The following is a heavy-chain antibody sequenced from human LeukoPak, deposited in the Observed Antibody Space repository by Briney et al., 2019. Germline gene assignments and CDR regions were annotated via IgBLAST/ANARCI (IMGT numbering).Heavy chain of an antibody. V-gene: IGHV4-30-2*01. CDR3: ARHVWFGELFD. Sequence: SETLSLTCAVSGGSISSGGYSWSWIRQPPGTGLEWIGYIYHSGSTYYNPSLKSRVTISVDRSKNQFSLKLSSVTAADTAVYYCARHVWFGELFDWGQGTLVTVSS. J-gene: IGHJ4*02. CDR1: GGSISSGGYS. CDR2: IYHSGST. D-gene: IGHD3-10*01.